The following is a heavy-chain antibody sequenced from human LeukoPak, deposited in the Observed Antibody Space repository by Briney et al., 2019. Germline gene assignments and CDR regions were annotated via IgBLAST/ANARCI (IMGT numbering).Heavy chain of an antibody. CDR2: IWYDGSNK. CDR1: GFPFSNSW. D-gene: IGHD6-19*01. Sequence: GGSLRLSCAVSGFPFSNSWMYWVRQAPGKGLEWVAVIWYDGSNKYYADSVKGRFTISRDNSKNTLYLQMNSLRAEDTAVYYCAAAGYSSGWYNIDYWGQGTLVTVSS. V-gene: IGHV3-33*01. CDR3: AAAGYSSGWYNIDY. J-gene: IGHJ4*02.